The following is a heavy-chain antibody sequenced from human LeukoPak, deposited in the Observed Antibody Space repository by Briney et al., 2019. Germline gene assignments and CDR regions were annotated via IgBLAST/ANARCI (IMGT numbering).Heavy chain of an antibody. D-gene: IGHD2-2*01. CDR3: ARWRASTNERSDY. CDR1: GFTFSDYW. Sequence: GGSLRLSCTASGFTFSDYWMTWVRQAPGKGLEWVANIKQDGSGKYYVDSVKGRFTISRDNAKNSLYLQMDSLRVEDTATYYCARWRASTNERSDYWGQGTLVTVSS. CDR2: IKQDGSGK. J-gene: IGHJ4*02. V-gene: IGHV3-7*01.